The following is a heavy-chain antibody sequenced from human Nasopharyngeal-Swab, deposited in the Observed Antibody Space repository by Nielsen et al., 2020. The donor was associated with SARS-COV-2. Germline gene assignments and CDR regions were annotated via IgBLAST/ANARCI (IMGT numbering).Heavy chain of an antibody. Sequence: GGSLRLSCAASGFTFSSYAMSWVRQAPGKGLEWVSSIRGSGGSTYYADSVKGRFTISRGNSKNTLNLQMNSLRAEDTAVYYCAKEGEGDYDFSPGDYWGQGTLVTVSS. J-gene: IGHJ4*02. CDR2: IRGSGGST. CDR1: GFTFSSYA. CDR3: AKEGEGDYDFSPGDY. D-gene: IGHD3-3*01. V-gene: IGHV3-23*01.